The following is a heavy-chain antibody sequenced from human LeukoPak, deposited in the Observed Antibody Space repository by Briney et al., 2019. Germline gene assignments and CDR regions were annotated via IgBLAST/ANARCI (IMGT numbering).Heavy chain of an antibody. CDR1: GGSVSSGSYY. CDR3: ARSNYYDSSGYGSVGAFDI. V-gene: IGHV4-61*01. J-gene: IGHJ3*02. Sequence: SETLSLTCPVSGGSVSSGSYYWSWIRQPPGKGLEWIGYIYYSGSTNYNPSLKSRVTISVDTSKNQFSLELSSVTAADTAVYYCARSNYYDSSGYGSVGAFDIWGQGTMVTVSS. D-gene: IGHD3-22*01. CDR2: IYYSGST.